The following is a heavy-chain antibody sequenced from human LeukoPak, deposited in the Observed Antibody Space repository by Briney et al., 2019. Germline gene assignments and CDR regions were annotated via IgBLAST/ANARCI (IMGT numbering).Heavy chain of an antibody. D-gene: IGHD3-10*01. V-gene: IGHV1-2*02. Sequence: ASVKVSCKASGYSFTAYYIHWARQAPGQGLEWMGWINPNSGGTNYAQKFQGRVTMTRDTSISTAYMELSRLRSDDTAVYYCARDGDVLLWFGELAFDIWGQGTMVTVSS. CDR1: GYSFTAYY. CDR2: INPNSGGT. J-gene: IGHJ3*02. CDR3: ARDGDVLLWFGELAFDI.